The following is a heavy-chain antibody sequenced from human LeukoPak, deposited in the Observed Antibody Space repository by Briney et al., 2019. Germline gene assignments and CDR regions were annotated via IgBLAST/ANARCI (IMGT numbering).Heavy chain of an antibody. CDR1: GFTSSSYA. V-gene: IGHV3-23*01. CDR2: ISGSGGSK. Sequence: GGSLRLSCAASGFTSSSYAMSWVRQAPGKGLEWVSAISGSGGSKYYADSVEGRFTISRDNSKNTVYLQIKSLRAEDTAVYHCAKGRYYHDNSDAFEIWGQGTMVTVSS. CDR3: AKGRYYHDNSDAFEI. J-gene: IGHJ3*02. D-gene: IGHD3-22*01.